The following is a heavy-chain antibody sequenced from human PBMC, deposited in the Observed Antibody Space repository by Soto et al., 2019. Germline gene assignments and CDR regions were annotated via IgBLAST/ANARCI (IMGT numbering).Heavy chain of an antibody. Sequence: ALVKVSCKASGYIFTDYYINWVRQAPGRGLEWVGWISPNSGDTNYAQKFQGRVTMTTDTSITTAYMELSRLRSDDTAVYYCARQYCGSNICHNWFDSWGQGAMGTVSS. J-gene: IGHJ5*01. CDR1: GYIFTDYY. CDR2: ISPNSGDT. CDR3: ARQYCGSNICHNWFDS. D-gene: IGHD2-2*01. V-gene: IGHV1-2*02.